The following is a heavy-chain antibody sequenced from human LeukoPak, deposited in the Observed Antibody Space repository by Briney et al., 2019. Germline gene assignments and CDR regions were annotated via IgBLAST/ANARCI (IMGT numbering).Heavy chain of an antibody. CDR2: IYYSGST. J-gene: IGHJ4*02. CDR3: GTPGGYDSSGYSFDY. CDR1: GGSISSSSYY. Sequence: SETLSLTCTVSGGSISSSSYYWGWSRQPPGKGLEWIGRIYYSGSTYYNPYLKSRVTISVDTSKNQFSLKLSSVTAADTAVYYCGTPGGYDSSGYSFDYWGQGTLVTVSS. D-gene: IGHD3-22*01. V-gene: IGHV4-39*01.